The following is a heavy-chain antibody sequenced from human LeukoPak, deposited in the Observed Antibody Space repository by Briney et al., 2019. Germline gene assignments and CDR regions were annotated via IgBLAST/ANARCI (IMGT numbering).Heavy chain of an antibody. Sequence: GGSLRLSCAASGFIFSSYDMSWVRQAPGKGLEWVSGISGSGGSTNYADSVKGRFTISRDNSKNTLYLQMNSLRAEDTAVYYCAKDSYDYGDYVNYYYYGMDVWGQGTTVTVSS. V-gene: IGHV3-23*01. CDR1: GFIFSSYD. CDR3: AKDSYDYGDYVNYYYYGMDV. J-gene: IGHJ6*02. D-gene: IGHD4-17*01. CDR2: ISGSGGST.